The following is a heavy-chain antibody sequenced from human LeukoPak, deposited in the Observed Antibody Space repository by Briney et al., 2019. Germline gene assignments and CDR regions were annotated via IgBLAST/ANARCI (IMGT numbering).Heavy chain of an antibody. J-gene: IGHJ4*02. Sequence: PGGSLRLSCAASGFTFSSYGMHWVRQAPGKGLEWVAFTRYDESIKDYADSVKGRFTISRDNSKNSLYLQMNSLRAEDTAVYYCARDSVGATLDYWGQGTLVTVSS. V-gene: IGHV3-30*02. CDR2: TRYDESIK. CDR1: GFTFSSYG. D-gene: IGHD1-26*01. CDR3: ARDSVGATLDY.